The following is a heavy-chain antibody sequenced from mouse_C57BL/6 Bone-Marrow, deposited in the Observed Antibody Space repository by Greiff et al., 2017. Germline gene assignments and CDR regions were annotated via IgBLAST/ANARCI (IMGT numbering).Heavy chain of an antibody. V-gene: IGHV3-6*01. CDR3: ARLGYFTTVVADVDY. CDR2: ISYDGRN. D-gene: IGHD1-1*01. CDR1: GYSITSGYY. Sequence: VQLTESGPGLVQPSQSLSLTCSVTGYSITSGYYWNWLRPFPGNKLEWMGYISYDGRNNYNHSLKNRFSLTRDTAKNQFFLQLKSVTTEDTATYYCARLGYFTTVVADVDYWGQGTTLTVSS. J-gene: IGHJ2*01.